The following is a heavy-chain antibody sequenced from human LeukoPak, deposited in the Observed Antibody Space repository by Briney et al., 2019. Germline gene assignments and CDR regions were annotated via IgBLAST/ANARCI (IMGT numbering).Heavy chain of an antibody. CDR2: IKQGGSEK. CDR3: VRDGGAAQFDY. CDR1: GFTFSNYW. Sequence: GGSLRLSCAASGFTFSNYWMTWVRQAPGKGLEWVANIKQGGSEKNYVDSVKGRFTISRDNAKNSLYLQMNSLRAEDTALFYCVRDGGAAQFDYWGQGNLVTGSS. D-gene: IGHD3-16*01. V-gene: IGHV3-7*04. J-gene: IGHJ4*02.